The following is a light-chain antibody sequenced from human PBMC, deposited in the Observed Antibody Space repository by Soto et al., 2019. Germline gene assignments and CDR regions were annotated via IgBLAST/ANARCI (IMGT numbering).Light chain of an antibody. J-gene: IGKJ2*01. CDR3: QQYGSSYT. Sequence: DIQITQCPSTPSASVGDRVTITCPASQSISSWLAWYQQKPGKAPKLLIFKASSLESGVPSRFSGSGSGTDFTLTISRLEPEDFAVYYSQQYGSSYTFGQGPRWIS. V-gene: IGKV1-5*03. CDR2: KAS. CDR1: QSISSW.